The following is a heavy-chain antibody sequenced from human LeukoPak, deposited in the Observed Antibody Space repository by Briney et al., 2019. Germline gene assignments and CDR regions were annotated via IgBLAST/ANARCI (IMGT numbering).Heavy chain of an antibody. CDR1: GYSISSGYY. CDR2: IYHSGST. V-gene: IGHV4-38-2*01. J-gene: IGHJ4*02. Sequence: PSETLSLTCAVSGYSISSGYYWGWIRQPPGKGLEWIGSIYHSGSTYYNPSLKSRVTISVDTSKNQFSLKLSSVTAADTAVYYCARHTEISYYDILTDYTFDYWGQGTLVTVSS. D-gene: IGHD3-9*01. CDR3: ARHTEISYYDILTDYTFDY.